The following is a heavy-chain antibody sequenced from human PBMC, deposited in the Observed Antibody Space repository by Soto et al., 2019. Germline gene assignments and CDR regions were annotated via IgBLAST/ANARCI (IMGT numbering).Heavy chain of an antibody. J-gene: IGHJ4*02. CDR1: GYTFTSYT. CDR2: INAGNGDT. V-gene: IGHV1-3*01. D-gene: IGHD3-10*01. Sequence: ASVKVSCKACGYTFTSYTIHWVRQAPGQRLEWMGWINAGNGDTKYSQKFQGRVTITRDTSASIAFMDLSSLTSEDTAVYFCARDRYYGSGTYNYFDYWGQGTLVTVSS. CDR3: ARDRYYGSGTYNYFDY.